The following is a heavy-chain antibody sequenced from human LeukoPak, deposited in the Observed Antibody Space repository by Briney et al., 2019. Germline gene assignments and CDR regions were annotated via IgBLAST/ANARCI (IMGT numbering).Heavy chain of an antibody. V-gene: IGHV1-2*02. J-gene: IGHJ5*02. CDR3: AREVRSGPVRYWFDP. CDR1: GYTFTGYY. Sequence: ASVKVSCKASGYTFTGYYIHWVRQAPGQGLEWMGWINPNSGGTNYAQKFQGRVTMTRDTSISTAYMELSRLRSDDTAVYYCAREVRSGPVRYWFDPWGQGTLVTVSS. CDR2: INPNSGGT.